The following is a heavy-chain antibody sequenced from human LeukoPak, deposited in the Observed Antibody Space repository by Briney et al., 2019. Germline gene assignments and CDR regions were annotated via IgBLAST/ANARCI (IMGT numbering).Heavy chain of an antibody. CDR2: IYRDGNT. J-gene: IGHJ3*02. D-gene: IGHD2-2*02. CDR3: ARYTFRAVDI. CDR1: GLSLSVNY. V-gene: IGHV3-53*01. Sequence: GGSLRLSCAASGLSLSVNYMTWVRQSPGKGLEWLSNIYRDGNTYYADSVNGRFSISRDDYKNTLYLEMNSLRAEDTALNYCARYTFRAVDIWGQGSMVTVSS.